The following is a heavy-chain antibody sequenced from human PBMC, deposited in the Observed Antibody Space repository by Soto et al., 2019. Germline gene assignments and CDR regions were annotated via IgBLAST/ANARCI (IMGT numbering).Heavy chain of an antibody. V-gene: IGHV5-10-1*01. J-gene: IGHJ5*02. CDR2: IDPTDSYT. Sequence: GALLKMCCASSGYSSTRKWISWVRRVHGKGLEWMGRIDPTDSYTNYSPSFQGHVTISVDKSSSTAYVQWSSLKASDTAMYYCATTIPPSGSSCCSWFDPWGQGTLVTVSS. CDR3: ATTIPPSGSSCCSWFDP. D-gene: IGHD1-26*01. CDR1: GYSSTRKW.